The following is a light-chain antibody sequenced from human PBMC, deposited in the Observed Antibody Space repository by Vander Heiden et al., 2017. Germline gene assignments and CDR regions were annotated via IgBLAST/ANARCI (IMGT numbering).Light chain of an antibody. CDR1: QGISSY. J-gene: IGKJ2*01. Sequence: AFRMSEWPSSLSASTGDRVTITCRASQGISSYLAWSQQKPGKSPKLMIYAASTLQRGVPSRFSGSGYRTYFTLTISCRQSEDSASYSCQQNYSYQADTFGQGTKMEIK. CDR3: QQNYSYQADT. V-gene: IGKV1-8*01. CDR2: AAS.